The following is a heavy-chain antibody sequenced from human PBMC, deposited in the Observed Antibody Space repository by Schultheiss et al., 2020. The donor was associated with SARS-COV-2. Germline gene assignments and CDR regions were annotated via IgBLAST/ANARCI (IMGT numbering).Heavy chain of an antibody. CDR3: ARDLRIRDFDQFDL. J-gene: IGHJ5*02. CDR1: GGSISSSSYY. Sequence: SQTLSLTCTVSGGSISSSSYYWGWIRQPPGKGLEWIGSIYYSGSTYYNPSLKSRVTISVDTSKNQFSLKLSSVTAADTAVYYCARDLRIRDFDQFDLWGQGTLVTVSS. D-gene: IGHD2/OR15-2a*01. V-gene: IGHV4-39*07. CDR2: IYYSGST.